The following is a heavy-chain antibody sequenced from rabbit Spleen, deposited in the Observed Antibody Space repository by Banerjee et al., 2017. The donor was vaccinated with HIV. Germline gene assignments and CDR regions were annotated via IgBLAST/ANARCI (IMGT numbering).Heavy chain of an antibody. CDR3: ARDGASGTYLYFML. V-gene: IGHV1S7*01. CDR1: GFDFSTYS. J-gene: IGHJ4*01. CDR2: IVPIFGVT. D-gene: IGHD8-1*01. Sequence: QLVESGGGLVQPGGSLKLSCKASGFDFSTYSMSWVRQAPGKGLEWIGYIVPIFGVTYYANWVNGRFTISSHNAQNTLYLQLNSLTAADTATYFCARDGASGTYLYFMLWGPGTLVTVS.